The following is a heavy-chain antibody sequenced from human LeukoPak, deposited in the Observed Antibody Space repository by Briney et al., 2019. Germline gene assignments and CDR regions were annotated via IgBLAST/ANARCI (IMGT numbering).Heavy chain of an antibody. Sequence: GRSLRLSCAASGFTFHHYAIHWVRQVPGKGLEWVSGINWNSASIGYADSVKGRFTISRDNAKNSVFLQMDSLRAEDTALYYCAKDKAPPYSGYDWDLDFWGQGTLVTVSS. CDR3: AKDKAPPYSGYDWDLDF. D-gene: IGHD5-12*01. J-gene: IGHJ4*02. CDR1: GFTFHHYA. V-gene: IGHV3-9*01. CDR2: INWNSASI.